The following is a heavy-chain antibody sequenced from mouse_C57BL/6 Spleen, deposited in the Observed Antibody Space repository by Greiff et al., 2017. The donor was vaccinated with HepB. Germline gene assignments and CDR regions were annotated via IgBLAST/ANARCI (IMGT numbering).Heavy chain of an antibody. CDR2: INPYNGGT. V-gene: IGHV1-19*01. Sequence: DVQLVESGPVLVKPGASVKMSCKASGYTFTDYYMNWVKQSHGKSLEWIGVINPYNGGTSYNQKFKGKATLTVDKSSSTAYMELNSLTSEDSAVYYCARMRFAYWGQGTLVTVSA. CDR3: ARMRFAY. CDR1: GYTFTDYY. J-gene: IGHJ3*01.